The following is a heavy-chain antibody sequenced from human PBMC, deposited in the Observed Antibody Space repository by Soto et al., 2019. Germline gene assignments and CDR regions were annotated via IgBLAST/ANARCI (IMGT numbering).Heavy chain of an antibody. D-gene: IGHD3-10*01. V-gene: IGHV1-46*03. Sequence: QVQLVQSGAEVKKPGASVKVSCKASGYTFTSYYMHWVRQAPGQGLEWMGIINPSGGSTSYAQKFQGRATXXRXTXXSTVYLELSSLRSEDTAGYYCARGVMVRGVITSDHWGQGTLVTVSS. CDR2: INPSGGST. CDR1: GYTFTSYY. CDR3: ARGVMVRGVITSDH. J-gene: IGHJ5*02.